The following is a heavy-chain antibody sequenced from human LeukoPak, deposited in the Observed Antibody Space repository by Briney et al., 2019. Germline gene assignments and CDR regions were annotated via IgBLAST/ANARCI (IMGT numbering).Heavy chain of an antibody. Sequence: ASVKVSCKASGYTFTSYGISWVRQAPGQGLEWMGWISAYNGNTNYAQKLQGRVTMTTDTSTSTAYMELRSLRSDDTDVYYCARASYDILTGYKTDDYWGQGTLVTVSS. CDR1: GYTFTSYG. CDR3: ARASYDILTGYKTDDY. J-gene: IGHJ4*02. D-gene: IGHD3-9*01. CDR2: ISAYNGNT. V-gene: IGHV1-18*01.